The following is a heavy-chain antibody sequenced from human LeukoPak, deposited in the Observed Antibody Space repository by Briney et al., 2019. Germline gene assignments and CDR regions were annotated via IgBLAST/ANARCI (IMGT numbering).Heavy chain of an antibody. D-gene: IGHD2-2*02. V-gene: IGHV3-74*01. CDR2: INSDGSST. J-gene: IGHJ4*02. Sequence: GGSLRLSCAASGFTFSSYWMHWVRQAPGKGLVWVSHINSDGSSTTYADSVKGRFTISRDNAKNTLYLQMNSLRADDTVVYYCAKQTTTSCYTGSDYWGQGTLVTVSS. CDR1: GFTFSSYW. CDR3: AKQTTTSCYTGSDY.